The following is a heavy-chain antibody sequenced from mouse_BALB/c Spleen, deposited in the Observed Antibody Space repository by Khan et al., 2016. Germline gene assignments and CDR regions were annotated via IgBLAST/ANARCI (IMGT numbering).Heavy chain of an antibody. CDR2: VWGDGIT. Sequence: QVQLKQSGPGLVAPSQSLSITCTVSGFSLTSFGVSWVRQPPGKGLEWLGRVWGDGITNYHSALISRLSISKDDSKSQVFLELNSLQTDDTATYYWAQDGYGGFAYWGQGTLVTVSA. J-gene: IGHJ3*01. CDR1: GFSLTSFG. D-gene: IGHD2-2*01. CDR3: AQDGYGGFAY. V-gene: IGHV2-3*01.